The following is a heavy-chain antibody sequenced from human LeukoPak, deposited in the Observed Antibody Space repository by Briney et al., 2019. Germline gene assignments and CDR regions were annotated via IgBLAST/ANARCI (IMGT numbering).Heavy chain of an antibody. CDR2: IIPIFGTA. V-gene: IGHV1-69*13. CDR1: GGTFSSYA. CDR3: AKDSEGSGSYSTPGFDP. Sequence: SVKVSCKASGGTFSSYAVSWVRQAPGQGLEWMGGIIPIFGTANYAQKFQGRVTITADESTSTAYMELSSLRSEDTAVYYCAKDSEGSGSYSTPGFDPWGQGTLVTVSS. J-gene: IGHJ5*02. D-gene: IGHD3-10*01.